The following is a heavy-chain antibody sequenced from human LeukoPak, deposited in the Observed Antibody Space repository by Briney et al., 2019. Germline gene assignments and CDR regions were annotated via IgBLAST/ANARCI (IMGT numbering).Heavy chain of an antibody. CDR2: IYYSGST. V-gene: IGHV4-59*01. D-gene: IGHD2-2*01. J-gene: IGHJ5*02. CDR3: ARGSIIVVVPAAMKNDWFDP. CDR1: GGSISSYY. Sequence: PSETLSLTCTVSGGSISSYYWSWIRQPPGKGLEWIGYIYYSGSTNYNPSLKSRVTISVDTSKNQFSLKLSSVTAADTAVYYCARGSIIVVVPAAMKNDWFDPWGQGTLVTVSS.